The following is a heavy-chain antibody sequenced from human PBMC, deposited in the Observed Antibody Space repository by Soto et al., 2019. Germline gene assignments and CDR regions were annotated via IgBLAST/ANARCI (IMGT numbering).Heavy chain of an antibody. D-gene: IGHD3-22*01. CDR3: AAYTYYYDSSGYYYARSSPPFDY. J-gene: IGHJ4*02. CDR2: ISGSGGST. V-gene: IGHV3-23*01. Sequence: GGSLRLSCAASGFTFSSYAMSWVRQAPGKGLEWVSAISGSGGSTYYADSVKGRFTISRDNSKNTLYLQMNSLRAEDTAVYYCAAYTYYYDSSGYYYARSSPPFDYWGQGTLVTVSS. CDR1: GFTFSSYA.